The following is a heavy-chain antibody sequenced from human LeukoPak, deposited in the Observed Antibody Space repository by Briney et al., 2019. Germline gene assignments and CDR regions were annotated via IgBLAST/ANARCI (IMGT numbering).Heavy chain of an antibody. CDR2: IYDSGRTNYNPWRT. J-gene: IGHJ4*02. CDR3: ARRWFGEPTPFDY. D-gene: IGHD3-10*01. Sequence: SSETLTLTCTVSGGSISTYYWSWLRQPPGKGLEWIGYIYDSGRTNYNPWRTNYNPSLKSRVTISVDTSKNQFSLKLSSVAAADTAVYYCARRWFGEPTPFDYWGQGTLVTVSS. V-gene: IGHV4-59*01. CDR1: GGSISTYY.